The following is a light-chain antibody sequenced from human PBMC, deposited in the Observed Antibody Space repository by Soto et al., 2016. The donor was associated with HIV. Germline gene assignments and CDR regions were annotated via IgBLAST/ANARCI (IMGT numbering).Light chain of an antibody. CDR3: QVWDRSNDHVV. CDR1: NIGSQS. Sequence: SYVLTQPPSLSVAPGKTAKITCGGNNIGSQSVRWYQQRPGQAPVLVVNSDNDRPSGIPQRFSGSNSGNTATLTISRVEAGDEADYYCQVWDRSNDHVVFGGGTQLTVL. V-gene: IGLV3-21*03. CDR2: SDN. J-gene: IGLJ2*01.